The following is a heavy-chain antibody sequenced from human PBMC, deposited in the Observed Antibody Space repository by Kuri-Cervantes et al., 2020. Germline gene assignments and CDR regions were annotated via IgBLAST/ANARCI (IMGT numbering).Heavy chain of an antibody. CDR2: IYYSGST. V-gene: IGHV4-59*12. CDR1: GGSISSYY. D-gene: IGHD3-10*01. J-gene: IGHJ5*02. CDR3: ARENGSGSYYNWFDP. Sequence: SETLSLTCTVSGGSISSYYWSWIRQPPGKGLEWIGYIYYSGSTNYNPSLKSRVTISVDKSKNQFSLKLSSVTAADTAVYYCARENGSGSYYNWFDPWGQGTLVTVSS.